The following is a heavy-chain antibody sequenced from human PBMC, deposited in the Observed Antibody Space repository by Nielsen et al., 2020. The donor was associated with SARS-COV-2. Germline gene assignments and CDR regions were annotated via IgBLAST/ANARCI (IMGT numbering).Heavy chain of an antibody. V-gene: IGHV1-8*01. Sequence: WVRQAPGQGLEWMGWMNTKSGDAGYAQKFQGRVTMTRNTSISTAYMELSSLRSEDTAVYYCARMGLGADYDFWSGYYDGMDVWGQGTTVTVSS. D-gene: IGHD3-3*01. CDR2: MNTKSGDA. J-gene: IGHJ6*02. CDR3: ARMGLGADYDFWSGYYDGMDV.